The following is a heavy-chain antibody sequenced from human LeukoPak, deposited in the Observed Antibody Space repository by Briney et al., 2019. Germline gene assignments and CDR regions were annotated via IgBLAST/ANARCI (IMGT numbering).Heavy chain of an antibody. CDR3: SRRGDAYNPGAADY. CDR2: FRSKAESYAT. V-gene: IGHV3-73*01. Sequence: GGSLTLFCAASGFTLRGSAMQWVRRACGKGLVGVPRFRSKAESYATTYAASVKGRFTISRDDSKNTAYLQMNSLKPEDTAVYYCSRRGDAYNPGAADYWGQGTLVTVSS. D-gene: IGHD5-24*01. CDR1: GFTLRGSA. J-gene: IGHJ4*02.